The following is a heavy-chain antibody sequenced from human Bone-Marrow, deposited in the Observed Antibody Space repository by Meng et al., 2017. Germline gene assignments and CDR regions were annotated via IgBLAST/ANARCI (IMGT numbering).Heavy chain of an antibody. Sequence: ASVKVSCKVSGYTLTELSMHWVRQAPGKGLEWMGGFDPEDGETIYAQKFQGRVTMTEDTSTDTAYMELSSLRSDDTAVYYCARDRAYSSSWWCAFDIWGQGTMVTVSS. CDR3: ARDRAYSSSWWCAFDI. CDR2: FDPEDGET. D-gene: IGHD6-13*01. V-gene: IGHV1-24*01. J-gene: IGHJ3*02. CDR1: GYTLTELS.